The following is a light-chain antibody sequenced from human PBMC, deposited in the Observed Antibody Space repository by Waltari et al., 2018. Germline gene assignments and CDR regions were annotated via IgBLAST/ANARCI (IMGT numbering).Light chain of an antibody. V-gene: IGKV3-20*01. Sequence: EVVLTQFPGTLSLSPGERATLFCRASQRVSTFLAWYQQKAGQAPRPLVYGASSRATCIPDRFSGSGSGTDFSLTISRLEPEDFAVYYCQNHERLPATFGQGTKVEIK. J-gene: IGKJ1*01. CDR3: QNHERLPAT. CDR1: QRVSTF. CDR2: GAS.